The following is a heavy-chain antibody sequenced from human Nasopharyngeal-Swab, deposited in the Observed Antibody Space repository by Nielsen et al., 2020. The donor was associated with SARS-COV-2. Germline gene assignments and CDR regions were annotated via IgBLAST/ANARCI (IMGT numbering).Heavy chain of an antibody. CDR2: VSANSGNT. D-gene: IGHD1-14*01. CDR1: GYTFTTYG. J-gene: IGHJ5*02. V-gene: IGHV1-18*01. Sequence: ASVKVSCKASGYTFTTYGISWVRQAPGQGLEWMGWVSANSGNTYYAQKFQGRVAMTRDTSMITANMDLGSLGSDDTAVYYCARDFSYKFDTWGQGTLVTVSS. CDR3: ARDFSYKFDT.